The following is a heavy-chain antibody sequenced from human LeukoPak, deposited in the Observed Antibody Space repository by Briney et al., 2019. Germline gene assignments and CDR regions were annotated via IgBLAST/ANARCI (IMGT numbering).Heavy chain of an antibody. J-gene: IGHJ4*02. V-gene: IGHV3-49*03. CDR1: GFTFGDYA. Sequence: GGSLRLSCTASGFTFGDYAMSWFRQAPGKGLEWVGFIRSKAFGGTTEYAASVKGRFTISRDDSKNIAYLQMNSLKTEDTAVYYCTPVRGIIITPYWGQGTLVTVSS. CDR3: TPVRGIIITPY. CDR2: IRSKAFGGTT. D-gene: IGHD3-10*01.